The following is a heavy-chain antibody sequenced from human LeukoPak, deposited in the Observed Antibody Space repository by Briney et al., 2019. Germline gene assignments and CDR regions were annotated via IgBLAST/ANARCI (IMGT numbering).Heavy chain of an antibody. CDR1: GYTFTSYY. CDR2: INPSGGST. V-gene: IGHV1-46*01. J-gene: IGHJ4*02. D-gene: IGHD5-18*01. CDR3: ARDKAAMAIDY. Sequence: ASVKVSCQAPGYTFTSYYMHWVRQAPGQGLEWMGIINPSGGSTSYAQKFQGRVTMTRDTSTSTVYMELSSLRSEDTAVYYCARDKAAMAIDYWGQGTLVTVSS.